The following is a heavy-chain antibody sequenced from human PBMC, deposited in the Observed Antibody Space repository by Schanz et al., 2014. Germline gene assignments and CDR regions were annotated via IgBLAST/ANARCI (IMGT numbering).Heavy chain of an antibody. CDR1: GLTFSAYW. V-gene: IGHV3-66*01. CDR3: ARRKHAFDI. Sequence: EVQLVESGGGLVQPGGSLRLSCAASGLTFSAYWMHWVRQAPGKGLEWVSVIYTSGSTYYADSVRGRFTFSRDNSKNTLYLQMNSLRAEDTAVYYCARRKHAFDIWGQGTMVTVSS. CDR2: IYTSGST. J-gene: IGHJ3*02.